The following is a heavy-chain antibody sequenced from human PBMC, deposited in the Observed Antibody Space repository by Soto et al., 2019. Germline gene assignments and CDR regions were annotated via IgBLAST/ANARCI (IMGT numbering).Heavy chain of an antibody. V-gene: IGHV3-23*01. Sequence: GGSLRLSCAASGFTFRSYAMTWVRQAPGKGLEWVSSITGSDGSTYYAGSVKGRFTISRDNSKNTLFLQMNSLTVEDTAVYYCAKLGDIVVVVGATRYLQHWGQGTLVTVSS. CDR1: GFTFRSYA. D-gene: IGHD2-15*01. J-gene: IGHJ1*01. CDR2: ITGSDGST. CDR3: AKLGDIVVVVGATRYLQH.